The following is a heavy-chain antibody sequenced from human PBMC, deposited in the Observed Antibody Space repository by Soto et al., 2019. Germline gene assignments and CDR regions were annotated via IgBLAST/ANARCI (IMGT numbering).Heavy chain of an antibody. D-gene: IGHD2-15*01. CDR3: AKSMGGTANGMDV. J-gene: IGHJ6*02. CDR2: ISYYSGSI. CDR1: GFTFRFDDYG. Sequence: PGGSLRLSCSASGFTFRFDDYGMHWVRQVPGKGLEWVSGISYYSGSIGYADSVKGRFTISRDNAKNSLYLQMNSLRAEDTALYYCAKSMGGTANGMDVWGQGTTVTVSS. V-gene: IGHV3-9*01.